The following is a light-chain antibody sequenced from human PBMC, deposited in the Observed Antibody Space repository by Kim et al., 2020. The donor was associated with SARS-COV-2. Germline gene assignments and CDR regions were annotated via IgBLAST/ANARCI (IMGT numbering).Light chain of an antibody. V-gene: IGLV3-1*01. CDR2: QDA. CDR3: QAWDSTTAV. Sequence: SYELTQPPSVSVSLGQTASITCSGDKLGSKYVFWYQQQPGQSPLLLIYQDAKRPSGIPERFSGSNSGVTATLTISETQSLDEADYYCQAWDSTTAVFGGG. CDR1: KLGSKY. J-gene: IGLJ2*01.